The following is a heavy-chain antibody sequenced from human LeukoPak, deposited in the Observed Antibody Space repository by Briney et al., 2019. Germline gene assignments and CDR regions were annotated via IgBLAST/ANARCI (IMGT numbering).Heavy chain of an antibody. CDR2: ISYDGSNK. Sequence: GGSLRLSYAASGFTFSSYAMHWVRQAPGKGLEWVAVISYDGSNKYYADSVKGRFTISRDNSKNTLYLQMNSLRAEDTAVYYCARDRSPGVVVPAAIGYWGQGTLVTVSS. CDR3: ARDRSPGVVVPAAIGY. D-gene: IGHD2-2*02. V-gene: IGHV3-30-3*01. J-gene: IGHJ4*02. CDR1: GFTFSSYA.